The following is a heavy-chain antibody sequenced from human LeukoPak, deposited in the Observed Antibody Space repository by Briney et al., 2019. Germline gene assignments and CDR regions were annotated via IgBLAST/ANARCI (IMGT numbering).Heavy chain of an antibody. Sequence: GGSLRLSCAASGFTFSSYAMGWVRQAPGKGLEWVSGISGSGTVTYYADSVKGRFAISRDNSKNTLYLQINSLRAEDTAIYYCAKDGWSMTASPRFLDYWGQGTLVTVSS. J-gene: IGHJ4*02. V-gene: IGHV3-23*01. CDR3: AKDGWSMTASPRFLDY. D-gene: IGHD2-21*02. CDR2: ISGSGTVT. CDR1: GFTFSSYA.